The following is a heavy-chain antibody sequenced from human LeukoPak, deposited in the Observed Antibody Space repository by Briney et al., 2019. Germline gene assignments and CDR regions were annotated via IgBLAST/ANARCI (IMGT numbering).Heavy chain of an antibody. J-gene: IGHJ4*02. CDR1: GGSLSSHY. D-gene: IGHD2-2*01. Sequence: SETLSLTCSVSGGSLSSHYWSWIRQPPGKGRELIGHIHDNGSTFYNPYIRGRVTISLDNSNNQYSLKLTSMTAAHTAVYYCARLSSGCSTSSCYFTYWGQGTLVTVS. V-gene: IGHV4-59*11. CDR2: IHDNGST. CDR3: ARLSSGCSTSSCYFTY.